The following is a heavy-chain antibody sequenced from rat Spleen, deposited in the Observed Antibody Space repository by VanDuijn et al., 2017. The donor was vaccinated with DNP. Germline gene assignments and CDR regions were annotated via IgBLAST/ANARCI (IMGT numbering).Heavy chain of an antibody. Sequence: EVQLVESGGGLVQPGGSMKLSCAASGFTFSDYAMAWVRQAPTKGLEWVASINTDGDTTYYPDSVKGRFTVSRDNAKSTLYLQMDSLRSEDTATYYCARWPGYNPPYAMDAWGQGTSVTVSS. J-gene: IGHJ4*01. V-gene: IGHV5-25*01. CDR2: INTDGDTT. D-gene: IGHD1-4*01. CDR1: GFTFSDYA. CDR3: ARWPGYNPPYAMDA.